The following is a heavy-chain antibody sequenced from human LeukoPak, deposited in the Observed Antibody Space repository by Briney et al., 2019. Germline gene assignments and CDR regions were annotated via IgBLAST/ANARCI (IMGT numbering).Heavy chain of an antibody. Sequence: GRSLRLSCAASGFTFSSYGMHWVRQAPGKGLEWLAVISYDGSNKYYADSVKGRFTISRDNAKNSLYLQMNSLRAEDTAVYYCARVTYYYGSGNHPFDYWGQGTLVTVSS. D-gene: IGHD3-10*01. J-gene: IGHJ4*02. CDR1: GFTFSSYG. V-gene: IGHV3-30*03. CDR2: ISYDGSNK. CDR3: ARVTYYYGSGNHPFDY.